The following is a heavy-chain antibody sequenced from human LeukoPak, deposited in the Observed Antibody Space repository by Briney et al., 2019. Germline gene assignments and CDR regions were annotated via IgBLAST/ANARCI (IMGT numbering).Heavy chain of an antibody. CDR3: ARDRGWLRSNDAFDI. J-gene: IGHJ3*02. V-gene: IGHV1-2*02. CDR2: INPNSGGT. Sequence: GASVKVSCKASGYTFTGYYMHWVRQAPGQGLEWMGWINPNSGGTNYAQKFQGRVTMTRDTSISTAYMELSRLRSDDTAVYYCARDRGWLRSNDAFDIWGQGTMVTVSS. CDR1: GYTFTGYY. D-gene: IGHD5-12*01.